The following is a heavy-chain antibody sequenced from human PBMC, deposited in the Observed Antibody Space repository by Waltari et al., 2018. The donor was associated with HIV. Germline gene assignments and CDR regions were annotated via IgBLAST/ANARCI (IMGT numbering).Heavy chain of an antibody. CDR2: INHSGST. CDR1: GGSFSGYY. D-gene: IGHD2-15*01. V-gene: IGHV4-34*01. J-gene: IGHJ5*02. CDR3: ARVSGDIVVVVAATLRKNWFDP. Sequence: GLLKPSETLSLTCAVYGGSFSGYYWSWIRQPPGKGLEWIGEINHSGSTNYNPSLKSRVTISVDTSKNQFSLKLSSVTAADTAVYYCARVSGDIVVVVAATLRKNWFDPWGQGTLVTVSS.